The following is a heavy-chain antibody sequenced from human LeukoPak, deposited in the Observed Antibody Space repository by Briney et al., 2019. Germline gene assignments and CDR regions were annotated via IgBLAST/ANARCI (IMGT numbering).Heavy chain of an antibody. CDR1: VGFIRQNY. V-gene: IGHV4-4*07. CDR2: KYNSGST. CDR3: ARERYAIPGGYYYMDD. D-gene: IGHD3-9*01. Sequence: SGTLSLTRTVSVGFIRQNYWGWIRQPAGRGLEGIGRKYNSGSTSDNPSLQSRVPISEDPSKNQFSLKLSSVTAADTAVYYCARERYAIPGGYYYMDDWGKGTTVTISS. J-gene: IGHJ6*03.